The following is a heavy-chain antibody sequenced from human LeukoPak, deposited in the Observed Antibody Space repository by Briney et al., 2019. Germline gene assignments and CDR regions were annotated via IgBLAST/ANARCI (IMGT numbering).Heavy chain of an antibody. V-gene: IGHV3-23*01. J-gene: IGHJ6*02. CDR2: ISASGGST. CDR3: AREDGGPYGMDV. Sequence: PGGSLRLSCAASGFTFSSFAMSWVRQAPGKGLEWISVISASGGSTYYADSVKGRFTISRDNSKNTLHLQMNSLRAEDTAVYYCAREDGGPYGMDVWGQGTTVTVSS. CDR1: GFTFSSFA.